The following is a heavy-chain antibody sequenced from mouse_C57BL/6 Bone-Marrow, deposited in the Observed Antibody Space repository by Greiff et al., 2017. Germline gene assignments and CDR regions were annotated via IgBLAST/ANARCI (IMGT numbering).Heavy chain of an antibody. D-gene: IGHD2-3*01. V-gene: IGHV2-2*01. CDR1: GFSLTSYG. CDR2: IWSGGST. CDR3: ARRGWLKRDYAMDY. Sequence: QVQLKESGPGLVQPSQSLSITCTVSGFSLTSYGVHWVRQSPGKGLEWLGVIWSGGSTDYNAAFISRLSISKDNSKSQVFFKMNSLQADDTAIYYCARRGWLKRDYAMDYWGQGTSVTVSS. J-gene: IGHJ4*01.